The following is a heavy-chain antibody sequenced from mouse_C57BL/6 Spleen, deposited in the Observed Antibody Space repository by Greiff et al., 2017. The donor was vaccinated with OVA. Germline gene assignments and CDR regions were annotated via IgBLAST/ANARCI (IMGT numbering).Heavy chain of an antibody. J-gene: IGHJ3*01. CDR3: ARGLLRECAY. CDR1: GYAFSSSW. CDR2: IYPGDGDT. V-gene: IGHV1-82*01. D-gene: IGHD1-1*01. Sequence: VQLQQSGPELVKPGASVKISCKASGYAFSSSWMNWVKQRPGKGLEWIGRIYPGDGDTNYNGKFKGKATLTADKSSSTAYMQLSSLTSEDSAVYFCARGLLRECAYWGQGTLVTVSA.